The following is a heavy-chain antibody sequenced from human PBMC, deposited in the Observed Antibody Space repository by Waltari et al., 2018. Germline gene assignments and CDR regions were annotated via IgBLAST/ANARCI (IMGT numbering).Heavy chain of an antibody. D-gene: IGHD3-3*01. CDR3: TRDFWREIDY. J-gene: IGHJ4*02. CDR2: IRTKAFGETA. CDR1: GFTLGDYV. Sequence: EVQRVESGGGLVQPGRSLRLSCRASGFTLGDYVMSWIRQAPGKGLELVSFIRTKAFGETAEYAASVEGRFTISRDDSNNIAYLYMNNLKTEDTAVYYCTRDFWREIDYWGQGTLVTVSS. V-gene: IGHV3-49*03.